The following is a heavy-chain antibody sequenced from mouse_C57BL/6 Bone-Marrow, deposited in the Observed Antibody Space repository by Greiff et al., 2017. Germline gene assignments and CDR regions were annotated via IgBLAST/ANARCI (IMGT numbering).Heavy chain of an antibody. J-gene: IGHJ4*01. CDR2: IRSKSNNYAT. CDR1: GFSFNTYA. Sequence: EVQLVESGGGLVQPKGSLKLSCAASGFSFNTYAMNWVRQAPGKGLEWVARIRSKSNNYATYYADSVKDRFTISRDDSERMLYLQMNNVKTEDTAMYYWVRLGGCVRGAMDYWGQGTSVTVSS. CDR3: VRLGGCVRGAMDY. V-gene: IGHV10-1*01. D-gene: IGHD2-14*01.